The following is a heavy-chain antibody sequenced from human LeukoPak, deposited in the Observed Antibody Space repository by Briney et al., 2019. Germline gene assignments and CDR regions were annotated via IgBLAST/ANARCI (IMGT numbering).Heavy chain of an antibody. J-gene: IGHJ6*03. CDR2: ISTSSSYI. Sequence: GGSLRLSCAAYGFTFSSYSMNWVRQAPGKGLEWVSFISTSSSYIYYADSVKGRFTISRDNAKNSLYLQMNSLRAEDTALYYCAKDIAAAGTSGGYMDVWGKGTTVTISS. D-gene: IGHD6-13*01. V-gene: IGHV3-21*04. CDR1: GFTFSSYS. CDR3: AKDIAAAGTSGGYMDV.